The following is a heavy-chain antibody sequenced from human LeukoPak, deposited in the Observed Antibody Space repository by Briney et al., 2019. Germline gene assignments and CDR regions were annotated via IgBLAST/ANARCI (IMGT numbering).Heavy chain of an antibody. CDR3: VKGTWGSPFDY. Sequence: PGRSLRLSCAASGFAFHDYSMHWVRQAPGKGLEWVSGISRDSGTIDYADSVKGRFTISRDNAENSLYLRMNSLRTEDTAFYYCVKGTWGSPFDYWGQGTLVAVSS. J-gene: IGHJ4*02. V-gene: IGHV3-9*01. CDR1: GFAFHDYS. CDR2: ISRDSGTI. D-gene: IGHD7-27*01.